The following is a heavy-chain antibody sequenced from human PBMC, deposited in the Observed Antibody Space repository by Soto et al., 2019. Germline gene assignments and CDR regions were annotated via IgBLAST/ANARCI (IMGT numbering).Heavy chain of an antibody. D-gene: IGHD1-26*01. CDR2: ISGSGGST. V-gene: IGHV3-23*01. CDR1: GFTFSSYA. Sequence: EVQLLESGGGLVQPGGSLRLSCAASGFTFSSYAMRWVRQAPVKGLEWVSAISGSGGSTYYADSVKGRFTISRDNSKYTLYLQMNGLRAEDTAVYYCARRGSGSYYDYWGQGTLVTVSS. J-gene: IGHJ4*02. CDR3: ARRGSGSYYDY.